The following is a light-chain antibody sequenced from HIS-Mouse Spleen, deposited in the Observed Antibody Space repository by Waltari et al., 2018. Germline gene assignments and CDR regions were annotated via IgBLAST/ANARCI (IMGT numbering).Light chain of an antibody. V-gene: IGKV3-11*01. J-gene: IGKJ3*01. CDR2: DAS. CDR3: QQRSNWALCT. Sequence: IVSTQSPATLCLAPGDRAPLPCRASQSVSSDLSWYQQKPGQAPRLLIYDASNSATGIPARFSGSASGTDFNLSISSLEPEDFAVHYCQQRSNWALCTLGPGTNVDS. CDR1: QSVSSD.